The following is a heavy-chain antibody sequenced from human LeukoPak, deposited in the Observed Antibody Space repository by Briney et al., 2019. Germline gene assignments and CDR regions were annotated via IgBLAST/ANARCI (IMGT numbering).Heavy chain of an antibody. V-gene: IGHV1-8*02. CDR3: ARGRSGDFDY. D-gene: IGHD4-17*01. J-gene: IGHJ4*02. Sequence: ASVKVSCKASGFTFTGYYMYWVRQATGQGLEWMGWMNPNSGNTGYAQKFQGRVTMTRNTSISTAYMELSSLRSEDKAVYYCARGRSGDFDYWGQGTLVTVSS. CDR2: MNPNSGNT. CDR1: GFTFTGYY.